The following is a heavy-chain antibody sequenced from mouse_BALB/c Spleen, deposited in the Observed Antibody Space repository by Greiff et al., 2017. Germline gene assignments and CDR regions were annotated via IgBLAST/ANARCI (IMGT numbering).Heavy chain of an antibody. CDR3: ARTTMITTMAY. V-gene: IGHV1-14*01. Sequence: VQLQQSGAELVRPGASVKMSCKASGYTFTSYVMHWVKQKPGQGLEWIGYINPYNDGTKYNEKFKGKATLTSDKSSSTAYMELSSLTSEDSAVYYCARTTMITTMAYWGQGTLVTVSA. D-gene: IGHD2-4*01. CDR1: GYTFTSYV. J-gene: IGHJ3*01. CDR2: INPYNDGT.